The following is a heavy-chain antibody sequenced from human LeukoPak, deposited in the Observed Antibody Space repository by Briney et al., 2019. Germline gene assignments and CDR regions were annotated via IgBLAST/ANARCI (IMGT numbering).Heavy chain of an antibody. CDR2: IYHSGSS. CDR1: GDSISSINSY. V-gene: IGHV4-39*01. CDR3: ARRLLSDSLGGTSRYRGYFDY. J-gene: IGHJ4*02. D-gene: IGHD3-16*02. Sequence: SETLSLTCTVSGDSISSINSYWGWIRQPPGKRPEWIGSIYHSGSSYYNPTLQSRVTISVDTSKNQFSLRLTSVIAADTAIYYCARRLLSDSLGGTSRYRGYFDYWGQGTLVTVSS.